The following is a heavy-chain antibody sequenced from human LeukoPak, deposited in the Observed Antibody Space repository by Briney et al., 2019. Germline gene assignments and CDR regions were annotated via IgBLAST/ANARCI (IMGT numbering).Heavy chain of an antibody. J-gene: IGHJ4*02. Sequence: ASVKVSCKASGYTFTSYYMHWVRQAPGQGLEWMGIINPSGGGTSYAQKFQGRVTMTRDTSTSTVYMELSSLRSEDTAVYYCARAGRERWLQFFLDDYWGQGTLVTVSS. CDR2: INPSGGGT. CDR1: GYTFTSYY. D-gene: IGHD5-24*01. CDR3: ARAGRERWLQFFLDDY. V-gene: IGHV1-46*01.